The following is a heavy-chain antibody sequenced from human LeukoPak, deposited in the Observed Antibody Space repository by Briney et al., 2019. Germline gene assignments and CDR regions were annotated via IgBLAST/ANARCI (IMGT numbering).Heavy chain of an antibody. J-gene: IGHJ4*02. CDR2: IYYIGST. D-gene: IGHD1-26*01. Sequence: SETLSLTCTVSGGSISSYYWSRIRQPPGKGLDWIGYIYYIGSTNYKSSLKSRVTISIDTSKNQFSLKLSSVTAADTAVYYCAREGIVGTTTGFDYWGQGTLVTVSS. CDR1: GGSISSYY. CDR3: AREGIVGTTTGFDY. V-gene: IGHV4-59*01.